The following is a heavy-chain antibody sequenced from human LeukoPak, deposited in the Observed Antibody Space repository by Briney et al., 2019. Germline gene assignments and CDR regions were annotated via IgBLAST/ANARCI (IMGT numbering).Heavy chain of an antibody. Sequence: GRSLRLSCAASGFTFDDYAMHWVRQAPGKGLEWVSGITWNSDIKAYADAVKGRFTVSRDNAKNSLYLQMNSLRSDDTALYYCARAPISGSYSQYFYMDVWGKGTTVTISS. CDR2: ITWNSDIK. CDR1: GFTFDDYA. J-gene: IGHJ6*03. D-gene: IGHD3-10*01. V-gene: IGHV3-9*01. CDR3: ARAPISGSYSQYFYMDV.